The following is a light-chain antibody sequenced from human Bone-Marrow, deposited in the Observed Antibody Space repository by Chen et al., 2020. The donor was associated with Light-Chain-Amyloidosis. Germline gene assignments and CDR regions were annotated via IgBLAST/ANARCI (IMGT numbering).Light chain of an antibody. CDR2: DAS. J-gene: IGKJ2*01. Sequence: EIVLTQSPGTLSLSPWERATLSCRASQSVSSSLAWYQHKPGQAPMLLIYDASDRATGVPARFSGSGSGTDFTLTISGLEPEDFAVYYWQHRSNWPPMYTFGQGTKLEIK. CDR3: QHRSNWPPMYT. V-gene: IGKV3-11*01. CDR1: QSVSSS.